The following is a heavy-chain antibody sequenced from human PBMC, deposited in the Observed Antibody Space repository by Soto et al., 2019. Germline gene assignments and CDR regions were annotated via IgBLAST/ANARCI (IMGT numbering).Heavy chain of an antibody. Sequence: EVQLVESGGGLVQRGGSLRLSCAASGFTFGIYSMNWVRQAPGKGLGWISSINGSSSTMYYADSVKGRFIISRDNADNSLYLQMNSLRDADTAVYYCARGDRFRCSGDRCFSDGLFLSWGQGTLVTVSS. CDR2: INGSSSTM. CDR3: ARGDRFRCSGDRCFSDGLFLS. D-gene: IGHD2-15*01. J-gene: IGHJ5*02. CDR1: GFTFGIYS. V-gene: IGHV3-48*02.